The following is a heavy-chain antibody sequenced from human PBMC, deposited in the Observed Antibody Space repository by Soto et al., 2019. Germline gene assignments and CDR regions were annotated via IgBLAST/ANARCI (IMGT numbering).Heavy chain of an antibody. CDR1: GYTLTELC. J-gene: IGHJ3*02. CDR2: FDPEDGET. D-gene: IGHD3-9*01. Sequence: ASVKVSCKVSGYTLTELCMHWVRQAPGKGLEWMGGFDPEDGETIYAQKFQGRVTMTEDTSTDTAYMELSSLRSEDTAVYYCATGDVLRYFDCLDIWGQGTMVTVSS. CDR3: ATGDVLRYFDCLDI. V-gene: IGHV1-24*01.